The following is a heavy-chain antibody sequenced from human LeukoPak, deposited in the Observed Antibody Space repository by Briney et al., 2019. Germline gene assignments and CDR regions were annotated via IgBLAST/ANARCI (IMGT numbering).Heavy chain of an antibody. CDR3: ARGKSIWFGELGPGPPFDP. V-gene: IGHV1-8*01. CDR1: GFTFTNYD. CDR2: MNPINGNT. J-gene: IGHJ5*02. D-gene: IGHD3-10*01. Sequence: ASVKVSCKATGFTFTNYDINWVRQATGQGLEWMGWMNPINGNTGYAQKFQGRVTMTRDTSTSTVYMELSSLRSEDTAVYYCARGKSIWFGELGPGPPFDPWGQGTLVTVSS.